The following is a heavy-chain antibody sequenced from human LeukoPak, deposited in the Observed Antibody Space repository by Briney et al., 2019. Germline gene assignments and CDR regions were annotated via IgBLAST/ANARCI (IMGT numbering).Heavy chain of an antibody. CDR3: ARSPHILTGENFDY. D-gene: IGHD3-9*01. Sequence: ASVKVSCKASGYTFTGYYMHWVRQAPGQGLEWMGWINSNSGGTNYAQKFQGRVTMTRDTSINTAYLELTRLRSDDTAVYYCARSPHILTGENFDYWGQGTPVTVSS. CDR2: INSNSGGT. CDR1: GYTFTGYY. V-gene: IGHV1-2*02. J-gene: IGHJ4*02.